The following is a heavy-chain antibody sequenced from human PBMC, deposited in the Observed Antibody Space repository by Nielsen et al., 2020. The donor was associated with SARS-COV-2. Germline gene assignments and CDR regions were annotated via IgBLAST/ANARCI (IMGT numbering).Heavy chain of an antibody. CDR2: IASDGSSP. CDR1: GFSLSYYW. Sequence: GGSLTLSCEVSGFSLSYYWMHWVRQAPGKGRVWVARIASDGSSPSYADSVKGRLTISRDDTRNTLFLQMNSHRDEDTAVYYCTRSEPESFWTGRFQRRERHDAFDLWGRGTLVTVSS. CDR3: TRSEPESFWTGRFQRRERHDAFDL. D-gene: IGHD3/OR15-3a*01. V-gene: IGHV3-74*01. J-gene: IGHJ3*01.